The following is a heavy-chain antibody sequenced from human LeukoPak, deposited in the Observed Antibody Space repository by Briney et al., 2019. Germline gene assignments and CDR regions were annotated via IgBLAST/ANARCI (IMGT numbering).Heavy chain of an antibody. D-gene: IGHD6-6*01. CDR1: GGSISGYY. J-gene: IGHJ4*02. CDR3: ARVLDSSSLYYFDY. Sequence: SETLSLTCDVSGGSISGYYWSWIRQPAGKGLEWIGRMYTSGGAMYTPSLRRRLTMSVDTPKNQISLELRSVTAADTAVYYCARVLDSSSLYYFDYWGQGTLVTVSS. CDR2: MYTSGGA. V-gene: IGHV4-4*07.